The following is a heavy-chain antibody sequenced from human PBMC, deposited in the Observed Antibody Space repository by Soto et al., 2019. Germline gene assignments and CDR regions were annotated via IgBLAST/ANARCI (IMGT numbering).Heavy chain of an antibody. CDR3: ATGTRGDN. D-gene: IGHD3-10*01. CDR2: IKKNTDGGKA. CDR1: GFSFSNVW. Sequence: EVQLVESGGGLVEPGGSLRLSCAGSGFSFSNVWMTWVRQAPGKGLEWVGRIKKNTDGGKAEYAAPVKGRFTISRDDSKNTLSLQMNSLRTEGTAVYYCATGTRGDNWGQGTLVTVSS. V-gene: IGHV3-15*01. J-gene: IGHJ4*02.